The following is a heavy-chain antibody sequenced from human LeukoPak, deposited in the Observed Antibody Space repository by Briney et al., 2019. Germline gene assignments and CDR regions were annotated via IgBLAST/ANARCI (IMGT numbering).Heavy chain of an antibody. CDR2: IHSSGST. CDR3: AGDNPPYYDIFDY. D-gene: IGHD3-9*01. V-gene: IGHV4-59*01. Sequence: SETLSLTCTVSGGSISSYYWGWIRPPPGKGLEWIGYIHSSGSTNYNPSLKSRVTISEDTSKNQFSLKLSSVTAADTAIYYCAGDNPPYYDIFDYWGQGTLVTVSS. J-gene: IGHJ4*02. CDR1: GGSISSYY.